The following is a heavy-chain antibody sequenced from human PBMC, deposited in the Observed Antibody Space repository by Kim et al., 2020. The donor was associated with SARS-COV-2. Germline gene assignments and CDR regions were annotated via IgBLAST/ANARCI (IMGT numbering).Heavy chain of an antibody. V-gene: IGHV3-74*01. CDR3: ARGSGYFDY. D-gene: IGHD3-10*01. J-gene: IGHJ4*02. CDR2: SST. Sequence: SSTSYADSVKGRFTISRDNAKNTLYLQMNSLRAEDTAVYYCARGSGYFDYWGQGTLVTVSS.